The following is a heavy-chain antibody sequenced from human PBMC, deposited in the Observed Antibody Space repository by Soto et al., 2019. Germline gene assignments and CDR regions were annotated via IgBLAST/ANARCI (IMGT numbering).Heavy chain of an antibody. CDR1: GFTFSAYD. D-gene: IGHD6-13*01. Sequence: QVQLVDSGGGVVQPGRSLRLSCAASGFTFSAYDMHWVRQAPGKGLEWVAFISYDGRSTYSADSVRGRFTISRDNSKNTLYLQMNSLSPEDTAAHYCVREGIHGGSWGFFDYWAQGTLVTVAS. CDR2: ISYDGRST. J-gene: IGHJ4*02. CDR3: VREGIHGGSWGFFDY. V-gene: IGHV3-30*04.